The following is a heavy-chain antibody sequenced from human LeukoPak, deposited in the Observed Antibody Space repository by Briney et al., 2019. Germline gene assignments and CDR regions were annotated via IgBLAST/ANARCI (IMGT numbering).Heavy chain of an antibody. CDR3: VRVIAVAGTGYYYYGMDV. J-gene: IGHJ6*02. Sequence: GGSLRLSCAASGFTFSTYWMDWVRQPPRKWLVWVPRITSDGSSTSYADSVKGRFTISRDNAKNTLYLQMNSLRAEDTAVYYCVRVIAVAGTGYYYYGMDVWGQGTTVTVSS. V-gene: IGHV3-74*01. CDR2: ITSDGSST. CDR1: GFTFSTYW. D-gene: IGHD6-19*01.